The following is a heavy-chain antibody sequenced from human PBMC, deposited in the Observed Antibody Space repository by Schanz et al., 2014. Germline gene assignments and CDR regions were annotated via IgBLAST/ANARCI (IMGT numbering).Heavy chain of an antibody. D-gene: IGHD2-15*01. J-gene: IGHJ4*02. V-gene: IGHV3-NL1*01. CDR3: AKDSTHIDIVLVATAIDY. Sequence: QVQLVESGGGVVQPGRSLRLSCAASGFIFSSYGLHWVRQAPGKGLEWVSVIYSGIGAYYADSVKDRFTVSRDNSKNTLYLQMNSLRAEDTAVYYCAKDSTHIDIVLVATAIDYWGQGTLVTVSS. CDR1: GFIFSSYG. CDR2: IYSGIGA.